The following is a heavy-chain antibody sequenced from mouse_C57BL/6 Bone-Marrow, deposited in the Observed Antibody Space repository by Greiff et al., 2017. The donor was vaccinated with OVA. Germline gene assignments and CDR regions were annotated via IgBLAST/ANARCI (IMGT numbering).Heavy chain of an antibody. D-gene: IGHD2-2*01. Sequence: QVQLQQPGAELVRPGSSVKLSCKASGYTFTSYWMDWVKQRPGQGLEWIGNIYPSDSETHYNQKFKDKATLTVDKSSSTAYMQLSSLTSEASAVYYCARGYDGIYYAMDYWGQGTSVTVSS. CDR3: ARGYDGIYYAMDY. CDR2: IYPSDSET. J-gene: IGHJ4*01. CDR1: GYTFTSYW. V-gene: IGHV1-61*01.